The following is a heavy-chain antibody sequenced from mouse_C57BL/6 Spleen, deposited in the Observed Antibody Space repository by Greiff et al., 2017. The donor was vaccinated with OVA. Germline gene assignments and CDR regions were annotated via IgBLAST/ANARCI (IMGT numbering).Heavy chain of an antibody. CDR3: ARTGYYSNFYYAMDY. CDR1: GFTFSDYG. Sequence: EVHLVESGGGLVKPGGSLKLSCAASGFTFSDYGMHWARQAPEKGLESVAYISSGSSTIYYADTVKGRFTISRDNAKNTLFLQMTSLRSEDTAMYYCARTGYYSNFYYAMDYWGQGTSVTVSS. J-gene: IGHJ4*01. D-gene: IGHD2-5*01. CDR2: ISSGSSTI. V-gene: IGHV5-17*01.